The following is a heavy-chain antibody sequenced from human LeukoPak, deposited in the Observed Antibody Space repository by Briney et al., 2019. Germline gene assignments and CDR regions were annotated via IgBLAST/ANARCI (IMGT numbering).Heavy chain of an antibody. CDR2: IIPIFGTA. Sequence: SVKVSCKASGGTFSSYAISWVRQAPGQGLEWMGGIIPIFGTANYAQKFQGRVTITADESTSTAYMELSSLRSEDTAVYYCARPLGYCSGGSCADWGQGTLVTVSS. CDR1: GGTFSSYA. J-gene: IGHJ1*01. D-gene: IGHD2-15*01. V-gene: IGHV1-69*13. CDR3: ARPLGYCSGGSCAD.